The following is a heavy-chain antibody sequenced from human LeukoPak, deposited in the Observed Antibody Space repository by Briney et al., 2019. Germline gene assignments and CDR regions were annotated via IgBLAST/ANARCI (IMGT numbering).Heavy chain of an antibody. CDR2: VSGSGSST. CDR3: AKGGHSSGWYCFDY. D-gene: IGHD6-19*01. V-gene: IGHV3-23*01. J-gene: IGHJ4*02. CDR1: GFTFSSYA. Sequence: GGSLRLSCAASGFTFSSYAMSWVRQAPGKGLEWVSGVSGSGSSTYYADSVKGRFTISRDNSKNTLYLQMNSLRAEDTAVYFCAKGGHSSGWYCFDYWGQGTLVTVSS.